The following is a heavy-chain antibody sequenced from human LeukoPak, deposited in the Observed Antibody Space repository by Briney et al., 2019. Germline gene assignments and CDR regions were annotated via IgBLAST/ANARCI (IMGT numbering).Heavy chain of an antibody. CDR2: IQDSGST. J-gene: IGHJ5*02. CDR3: ARDYHAPGSYYHGFDA. Sequence: SETLSLTCSVSGGSISSYFWSWIRQPPGKGLELIGYIQDSGSTDYNPSLKSRVTISVERSKNQFYLKVTSVTAADTAVYYCARDYHAPGSYYHGFDAWGQGTLVTVSS. V-gene: IGHV4-59*01. CDR1: GGSISSYF. D-gene: IGHD3-10*01.